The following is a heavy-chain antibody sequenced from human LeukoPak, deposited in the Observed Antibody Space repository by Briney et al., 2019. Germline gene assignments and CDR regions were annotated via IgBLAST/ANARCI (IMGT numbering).Heavy chain of an antibody. Sequence: SETLSLTCIVSGYSINSGYHWGWIRQPPGKGLEWIGSIYHSGSTYYNPSLKSRVTISIDTSKNQFSLKLSSVAAADTAVYYCARHYLYDTSGDGTYYFDYWGQGTLVTVSS. V-gene: IGHV4-38-2*02. J-gene: IGHJ4*02. CDR2: IYHSGST. CDR1: GYSINSGYH. D-gene: IGHD3-22*01. CDR3: ARHYLYDTSGDGTYYFDY.